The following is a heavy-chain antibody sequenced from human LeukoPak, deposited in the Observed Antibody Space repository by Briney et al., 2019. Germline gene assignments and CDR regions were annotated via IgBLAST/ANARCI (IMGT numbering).Heavy chain of an antibody. V-gene: IGHV3-30*02. CDR1: GFTFSSYG. CDR2: IRYDGSNK. J-gene: IGHJ4*02. D-gene: IGHD3-3*01. Sequence: GSLRLSCAASGFTFSSYGMHWVRQAPGKGLEWVAFIRYDGSNKYYADSVKGRFTISRDNSKNTLYLQMNSLRAEDTAVYYCARDRDNYDFWSGLTSYYFDYWGQGTLVTVSS. CDR3: ARDRDNYDFWSGLTSYYFDY.